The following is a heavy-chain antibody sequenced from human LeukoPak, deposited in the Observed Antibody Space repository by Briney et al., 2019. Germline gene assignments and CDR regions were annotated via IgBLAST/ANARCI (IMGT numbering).Heavy chain of an antibody. D-gene: IGHD3-16*01. V-gene: IGHV4-34*01. Sequence: SETLSLTCAVYGGSFSGYYWSWIRQPPGKGLEWIGEINHSGSTNYNPSLKSRVTISVDTSKNLFSLKLSSVTAADTAVYYCARELQIAFSVWGQGTTVTVSS. J-gene: IGHJ6*02. CDR1: GGSFSGYY. CDR3: ARELQIAFSV. CDR2: INHSGST.